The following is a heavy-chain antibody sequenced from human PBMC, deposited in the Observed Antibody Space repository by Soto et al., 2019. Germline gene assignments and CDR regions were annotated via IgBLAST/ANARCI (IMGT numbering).Heavy chain of an antibody. CDR1: GYTFTSYY. J-gene: IGHJ4*02. V-gene: IGHV1-46*03. CDR3: ARDYEWRGPGIAVAGEPPRLPDY. CDR2: INPSGGST. D-gene: IGHD6-19*01. Sequence: ASVKVSCKASGYTFTSYYMHWVRQAPGQGLEWMGIINPSGGSTSYAQKFQGRVTMTRDTSTSTVYMELSSLRSEDTAVYYCARDYEWRGPGIAVAGEPPRLPDYWGQGTLVTVSS.